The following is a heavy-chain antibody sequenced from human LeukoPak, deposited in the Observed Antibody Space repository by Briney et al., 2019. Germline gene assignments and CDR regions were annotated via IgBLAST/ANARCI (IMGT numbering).Heavy chain of an antibody. V-gene: IGHV4-39*01. J-gene: IGHJ4*02. Sequence: SETLSLTCTVSGDSISDSSIYWGWIRQPPGKGLEGIVSVYCSGNTYYYPSLKSRVNISVDTSKNQFSLNLSSVTAADTAVYYCARGKRQDGYVYTRRSTCSFDYWGQGTLVTVSS. CDR1: GDSISDSSIY. CDR2: VYCSGNT. CDR3: ARGKRQDGYVYTRRSTCSFDY. D-gene: IGHD3-16*01.